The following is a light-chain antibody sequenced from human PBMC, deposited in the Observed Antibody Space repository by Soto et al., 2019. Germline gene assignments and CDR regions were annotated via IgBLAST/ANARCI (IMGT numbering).Light chain of an antibody. CDR3: LLYFDTDRI. Sequence: QAVVTQEPSLTVSPGETVTLTCSSSTGPVTGTFYPNWFQQKPGQAPRPLIYSISNKHSWTPARFSGSLLGGKATLTLSGVQPEDEAEYFCLLYFDTDRIFGGGTSSPS. CDR2: SIS. CDR1: TGPVTGTFY. V-gene: IGLV7-43*01. J-gene: IGLJ2*01.